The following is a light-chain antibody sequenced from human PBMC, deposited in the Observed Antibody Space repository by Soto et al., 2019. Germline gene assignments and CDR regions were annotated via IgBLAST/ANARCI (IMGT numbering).Light chain of an antibody. V-gene: IGKV3-20*01. Sequence: EIGLTQFPGTLSLSPGERGTLSCRASESINSAHLAWYQQKPGQPPRLLIFGASDRATGIPDRFSGSGSGTYFTLTISRLEPEDVAVYYCQHYDGSPLSFGGGTRVELK. CDR1: ESINSAH. J-gene: IGKJ4*01. CDR3: QHYDGSPLS. CDR2: GAS.